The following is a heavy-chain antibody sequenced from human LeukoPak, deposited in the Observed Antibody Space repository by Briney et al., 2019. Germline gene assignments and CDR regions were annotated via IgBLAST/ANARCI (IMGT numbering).Heavy chain of an antibody. CDR2: ISGGGIGT. J-gene: IGHJ4*02. CDR3: AKGSGSGTHLPSARFDY. Sequence: GGSLRLSCAASGFTVSNNYMSWVRQAPGKGLEWVAYISGGGIGTYYADSVKGRFTISRDNSKNTMYVQMNSLRDDDTAVYFCAKGSGSGTHLPSARFDYWGQGTTVTVSS. V-gene: IGHV3-53*01. CDR1: GFTVSNNY. D-gene: IGHD3-10*01.